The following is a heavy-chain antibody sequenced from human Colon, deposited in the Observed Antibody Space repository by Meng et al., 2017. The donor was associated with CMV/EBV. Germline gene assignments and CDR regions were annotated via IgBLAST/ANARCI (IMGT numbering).Heavy chain of an antibody. Sequence: SCAASGFTFSSYAMHWVRQAPGKGLEWVAVISYDGSNKYYADSVKGRFTISRDNSKNTLYLQMNSLRAEDTAVYYCARDRLIVALGAFDIWGQGTMVTVSS. D-gene: IGHD2-15*01. CDR3: ARDRLIVALGAFDI. CDR1: GFTFSSYA. CDR2: ISYDGSNK. V-gene: IGHV3-30-3*01. J-gene: IGHJ3*02.